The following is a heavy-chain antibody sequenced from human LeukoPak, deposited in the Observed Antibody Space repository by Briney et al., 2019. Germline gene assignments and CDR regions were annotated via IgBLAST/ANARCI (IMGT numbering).Heavy chain of an antibody. CDR2: INPSSGST. CDR1: GSTFTRYY. J-gene: IGHJ4*02. Sequence: ASVKVSCKASGSTFTRYYIHWVRQAPGQGLDWLGMINPSSGSTRFAQMFQDRVTMTRDTSTSAVYMELSSLTSEDTAMYYCARTYSSSWSYCDSWGQGTLVTVSS. V-gene: IGHV1-46*01. CDR3: ARTYSSSWSYCDS. D-gene: IGHD6-13*01.